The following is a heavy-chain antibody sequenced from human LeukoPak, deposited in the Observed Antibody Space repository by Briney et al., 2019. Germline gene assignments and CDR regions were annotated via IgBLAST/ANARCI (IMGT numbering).Heavy chain of an antibody. CDR2: IYSGGST. V-gene: IGHV3-53*01. CDR3: ARDMAAAGTGVFDP. J-gene: IGHJ5*02. D-gene: IGHD6-13*01. CDR1: GFTVSSNY. Sequence: RLGGSLRLSCAASGFTVSSNYMSWVRQAPGKGLEWVSVIYSGGSTYYADSVKGRFTISRDNSKNTLYLQMNSLRAEDTAVYYCARDMAAAGTGVFDPWGQGTLVTVSS.